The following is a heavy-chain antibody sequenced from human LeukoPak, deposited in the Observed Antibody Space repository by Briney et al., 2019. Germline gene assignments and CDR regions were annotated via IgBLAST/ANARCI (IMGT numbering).Heavy chain of an antibody. V-gene: IGHV3-23*01. Sequence: GVSLRLSCAASGFTFSSYDMNWVRQAPGKGLEWVSSFRASDETTYYADSVKGRFTISGDKSRNTLYLQMNSLRVEDTAVYYCAKGLWAAAGTGAFDFWGQGTMVTVSS. CDR1: GFTFSSYD. J-gene: IGHJ3*01. CDR2: FRASDETT. D-gene: IGHD6-13*01. CDR3: AKGLWAAAGTGAFDF.